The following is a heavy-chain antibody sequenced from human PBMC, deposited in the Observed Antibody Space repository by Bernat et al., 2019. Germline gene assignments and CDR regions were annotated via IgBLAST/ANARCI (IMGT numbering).Heavy chain of an antibody. V-gene: IGHV3-23*01. CDR2: ISGSGSST. J-gene: IGHJ6*03. Sequence: EVQLLESGGGLVQPGGSLRLSCAASGFTFSSYAMSWVRQAPGKGLEWVSAISGSGSSTYYADSVKGRFTISRDNSKNTLYLQMNSLRAEDTAVYYCAKDIKIDFWSGYYYYYYMDVWGKGTTVTVSS. D-gene: IGHD3-3*01. CDR1: GFTFSSYA. CDR3: AKDIKIDFWSGYYYYYYMDV.